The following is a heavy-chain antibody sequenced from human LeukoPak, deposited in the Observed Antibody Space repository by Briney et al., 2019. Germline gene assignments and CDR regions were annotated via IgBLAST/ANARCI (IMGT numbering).Heavy chain of an antibody. CDR1: GGSFSGYY. CDR2: INHSGST. D-gene: IGHD2-15*01. V-gene: IGHV4-34*01. Sequence: SETLSLTCAVYGGSFSGYYWSWIRQPPGKGLEWIGEINHSGSTNYNPSLKSRVTISVDTSKNQFSLKLSSVTAADTAVYYCARTDTVVVVAASTLDAFDIWGQGTMVTVSS. J-gene: IGHJ3*02. CDR3: ARTDTVVVVAASTLDAFDI.